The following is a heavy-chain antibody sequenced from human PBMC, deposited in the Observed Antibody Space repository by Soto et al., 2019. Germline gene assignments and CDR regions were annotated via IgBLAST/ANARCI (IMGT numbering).Heavy chain of an antibody. CDR2: IKSKTDGGTT. V-gene: IGHV3-15*01. Sequence: EVQLVESGGGLVKPGGSLRLSCAASGFTFSNAWMSWVRQAPGKGLEWVGRIKSKTDGGTTDYAAPVKGRFTISRDDSKNTLYLQMNSLKTEDTAVYYCTTTDKVAGYYYYYYLDVWGKGTTVTVSS. CDR1: GFTFSNAW. CDR3: TTTDKVAGYYYYYYLDV. J-gene: IGHJ6*03. D-gene: IGHD2-15*01.